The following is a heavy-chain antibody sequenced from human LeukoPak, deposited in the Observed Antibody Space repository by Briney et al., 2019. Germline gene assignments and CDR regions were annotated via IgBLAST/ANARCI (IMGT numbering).Heavy chain of an antibody. D-gene: IGHD6-6*01. Sequence: ASVKVSCKASGYNVVGYYIHWVRQAPGQGLEWMGRINPRDGETSFAQKFQGRVTMTRDTSISTAYMELSRLRSDDTAVYYCARDDEYSSTYMRYWGQGTLVTVSS. CDR2: INPRDGET. CDR1: GYNVVGYY. J-gene: IGHJ4*02. V-gene: IGHV1-2*06. CDR3: ARDDEYSSTYMRY.